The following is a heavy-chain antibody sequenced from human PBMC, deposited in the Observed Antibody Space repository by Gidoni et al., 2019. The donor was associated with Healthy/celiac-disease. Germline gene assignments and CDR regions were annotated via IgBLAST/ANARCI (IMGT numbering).Heavy chain of an antibody. CDR2: IYYSGIT. V-gene: IGHV4-39*01. CDR1: GGSISSSSYY. J-gene: IGHJ3*02. CDR3: ARHRPDIVVVPAAGSAFDI. D-gene: IGHD2-2*01. Sequence: QLQLQESGPGLVKPSETLSLTCTVPGGSISSSSYYWGWIRQPQGKGLEWIGSIYYSGITYYNPSLKSRVTISVDTSKNQFSLKLSSVTAADTAVYYCARHRPDIVVVPAAGSAFDIWGQGTMVTVSS.